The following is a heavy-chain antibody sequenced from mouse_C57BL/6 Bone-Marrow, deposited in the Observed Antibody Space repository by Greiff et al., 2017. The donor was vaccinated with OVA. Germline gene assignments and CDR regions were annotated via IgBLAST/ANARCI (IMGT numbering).Heavy chain of an antibody. CDR3: ASESAYRYYLYAMED. Sequence: QVQLQQPGAELVKPGASVKLSCKASGYTFTSYCMHWVKQRPGQGLEWIGMIHPNSGSTNYNEKFKSKATLTVDKSSSTAYMQLSSLTSEDAAVYYYASESAYRYYLYAMEDWGRGISVTVSS. D-gene: IGHD1-1*01. V-gene: IGHV1-64*01. CDR2: IHPNSGST. CDR1: GYTFTSYC. J-gene: IGHJ4*01.